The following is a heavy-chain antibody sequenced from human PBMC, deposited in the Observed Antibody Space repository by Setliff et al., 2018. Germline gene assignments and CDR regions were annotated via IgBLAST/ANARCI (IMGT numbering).Heavy chain of an antibody. D-gene: IGHD5-12*01. CDR3: ARGRGGYNQEYLQH. Sequence: GESLKISCKASGYDFNTYWIAWVRQRPGNGLEWMGIMYPEDSDTKYSPSFQGQVTISADKSLKTAYLQWSSLKTSDTAIYYCARGRGGYNQEYLQHWGQGTRVTVSS. CDR2: MYPEDSDT. J-gene: IGHJ1*01. CDR1: GYDFNTYW. V-gene: IGHV5-51*01.